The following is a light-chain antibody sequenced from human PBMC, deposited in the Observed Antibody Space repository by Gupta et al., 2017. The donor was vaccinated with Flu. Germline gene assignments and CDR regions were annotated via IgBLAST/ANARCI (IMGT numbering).Light chain of an antibody. CDR3: QAWDSNTVV. V-gene: IGLV3-1*01. Sequence: SYDLTQPPSVSVSPGQTASITCSGDILGNRIVCWYQQKPGQSPVLVVYQDNKRPSGIPERFSGSNSGNTATLTISGTQAMDEADYYCQAWDSNTVVFGRGTTLTVL. CDR1: ILGNRI. J-gene: IGLJ2*01. CDR2: QDN.